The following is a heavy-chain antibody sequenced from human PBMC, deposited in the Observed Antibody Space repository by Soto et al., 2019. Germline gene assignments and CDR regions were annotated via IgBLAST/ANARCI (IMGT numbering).Heavy chain of an antibody. CDR3: TTWRREKSCTSVSCYGDGAY. V-gene: IGHV3-15*02. J-gene: IGHJ4*02. D-gene: IGHD2-2*01. CDR1: GFTFNSAW. Sequence: EVPLVESGGALVKPGESLTLSCAASGFTFNSAWMTWVRQAPGKGLEWFGRIKSKTDGGTIDYAAPVKGRFTISRDDSNNTLYLQMNSLKTEDTAVYYCTTWRREKSCTSVSCYGDGAYWGQGTLVTVSS. CDR2: IKSKTDGGTI.